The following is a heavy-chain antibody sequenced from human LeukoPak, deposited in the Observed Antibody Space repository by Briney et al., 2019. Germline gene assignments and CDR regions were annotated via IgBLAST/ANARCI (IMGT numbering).Heavy chain of an antibody. V-gene: IGHV3-30*02. CDR1: GFIFRSYG. D-gene: IGHD3-3*01. J-gene: IGHJ5*02. Sequence: PGGSLRLSCGASGFIFRSYGMHWVRQAPGKGLEWVACIYPDGNNKDYADSVKGRFIISRDNSKSTLFLQMNSLRPEDTAVYYCAKDWSGDYNWSDPWGQGTLVIVSS. CDR2: IYPDGNNK. CDR3: AKDWSGDYNWSDP.